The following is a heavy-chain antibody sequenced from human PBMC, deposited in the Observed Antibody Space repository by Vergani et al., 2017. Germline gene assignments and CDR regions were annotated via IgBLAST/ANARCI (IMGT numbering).Heavy chain of an antibody. CDR3: ASIRIYCSGGSCYGYDY. J-gene: IGHJ4*02. V-gene: IGHV4-34*01. CDR1: GGSFSGYY. CDR2: INHSGST. D-gene: IGHD2-15*01. Sequence: QVQLQQWGAGLLKPSETLSLTCAVYGGSFSGYYWSWIRQPPGKGLEWIGEINHSGSTNYNPSLKSRGTISVDTSKNQFSLKLSSVTAADTAVYYCASIRIYCSGGSCYGYDYWGQGTLVTVSS.